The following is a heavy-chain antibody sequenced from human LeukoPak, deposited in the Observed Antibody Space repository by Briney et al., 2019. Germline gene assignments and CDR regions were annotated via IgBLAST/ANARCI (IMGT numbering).Heavy chain of an antibody. CDR3: AGTVAAAGTLYYFDY. D-gene: IGHD6-13*01. Sequence: ASVKVSCKASGGTFSSYAISWVRQAPGQGLEWMGGIIPIFGTANYAQKFQGRVTITADESTSTAYMELSSLRSEDTAVYYCAGTVAAAGTLYYFDYWGQGTLVTVSS. V-gene: IGHV1-69*13. CDR2: IIPIFGTA. J-gene: IGHJ4*02. CDR1: GGTFSSYA.